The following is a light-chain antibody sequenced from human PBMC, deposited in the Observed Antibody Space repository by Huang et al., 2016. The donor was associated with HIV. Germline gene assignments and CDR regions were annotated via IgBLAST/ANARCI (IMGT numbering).Light chain of an antibody. CDR1: QSVSSY. Sequence: EIVLTQSPATLSLSPGERATLSCRASQSVSSYLAWYQQKPGQAPRLRIADASNRATGIPARFSGCGSGTDFTLSISSLEPEDFAVYYCQQRSNWPLTFGGGTKVEIK. J-gene: IGKJ4*01. CDR2: DAS. V-gene: IGKV3-11*01. CDR3: QQRSNWPLT.